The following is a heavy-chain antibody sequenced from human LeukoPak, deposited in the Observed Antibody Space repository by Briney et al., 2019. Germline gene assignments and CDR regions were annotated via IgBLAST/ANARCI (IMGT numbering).Heavy chain of an antibody. CDR2: INPSGGST. Sequence: ASVKVSCKASGYTFTSYYMNWVRQAPGQGLEWMGIINPSGGSTSYAQKFQGRVTITRNTSASTAYMELSSLRSEDTAVYYCARDLAAAYDYWGQGTLVTVSS. CDR1: GYTFTSYY. D-gene: IGHD6-13*01. V-gene: IGHV1-46*01. J-gene: IGHJ4*02. CDR3: ARDLAAAYDY.